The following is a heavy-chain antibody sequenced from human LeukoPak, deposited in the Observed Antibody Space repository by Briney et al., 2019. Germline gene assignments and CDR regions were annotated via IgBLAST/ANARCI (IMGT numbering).Heavy chain of an antibody. Sequence: ASVKVSCKSSGYSFTSYSMHWVRQAPGQGLEWMGWINPNSGGTNYAQKFQGRVTMTRDTSISTAYMELSRLRSDDTAVYYCARDEVVVAATSPAFDIWGQGTMVTVSS. CDR3: ARDEVVVAATSPAFDI. CDR2: INPNSGGT. J-gene: IGHJ3*02. V-gene: IGHV1-2*02. CDR1: GYSFTSYS. D-gene: IGHD2-15*01.